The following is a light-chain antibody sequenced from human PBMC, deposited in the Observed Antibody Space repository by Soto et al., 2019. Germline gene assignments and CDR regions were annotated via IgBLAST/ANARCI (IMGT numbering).Light chain of an antibody. CDR3: QQYNNWPT. CDR1: QSVNSN. CDR2: GAS. Sequence: EIVMTQSPATLSVSPGERATLSCRASQSVNSNLAWYQQKPGQAPRLLIYGASTMATGAPARFSGSGSGTEFPLTVSSLQFEDFAVYFCQQYNNWPTFGQGTKVEIK. J-gene: IGKJ1*01. V-gene: IGKV3-15*01.